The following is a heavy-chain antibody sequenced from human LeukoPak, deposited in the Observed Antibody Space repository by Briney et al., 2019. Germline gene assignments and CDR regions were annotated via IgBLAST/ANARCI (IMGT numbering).Heavy chain of an antibody. CDR1: GFTFSGSA. D-gene: IGHD2-15*01. CDR3: TRRELDLDHCSGGSCYLNAFDI. J-gene: IGHJ3*02. CDR2: IRSKANSSAP. V-gene: IGHV3-73*01. Sequence: GGSLRPSCAASGFTFSGSAMHWVRQASGKGLEWVGRIRSKANSSAPAYAASVKGRFTISRDDSKNTAYLQMNSLKTEDTAVYYCTRRELDLDHCSGGSCYLNAFDIWGQGTMVTVSS.